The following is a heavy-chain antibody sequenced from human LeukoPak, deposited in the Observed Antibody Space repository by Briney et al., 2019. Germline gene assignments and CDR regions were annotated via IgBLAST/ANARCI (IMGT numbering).Heavy chain of an antibody. D-gene: IGHD6-19*01. CDR3: ARDPPYSSGWGDYFDY. CDR2: ISSCGSTI. V-gene: IGHV3-48*03. Sequence: GGSLALSCAASGFTFCSYEMNWVRQAPGKALEWVSYISSCGSTIYYADSVKGRFTISRDNAKNSLYLQMNSLRAEDTAVYYCARDPPYSSGWGDYFDYWGQGTLVTVSS. CDR1: GFTFCSYE. J-gene: IGHJ4*02.